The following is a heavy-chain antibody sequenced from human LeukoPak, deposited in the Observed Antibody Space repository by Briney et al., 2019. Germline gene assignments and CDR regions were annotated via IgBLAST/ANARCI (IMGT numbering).Heavy chain of an antibody. V-gene: IGHV1-18*01. D-gene: IGHD3-22*01. J-gene: IGHJ4*02. CDR2: ISGYSGNT. Sequence: GASVKVSCKSSGYTFTSYRTSGVRQSPGRGREWRRWISGYSGNTHYAEKLEGRVTMTTDTSTSTAYIEQRTLRSDNTAVYYCARVDYDSSGLEYYFDYWGQGTLVTVSS. CDR3: ARVDYDSSGLEYYFDY. CDR1: GYTFTSYR.